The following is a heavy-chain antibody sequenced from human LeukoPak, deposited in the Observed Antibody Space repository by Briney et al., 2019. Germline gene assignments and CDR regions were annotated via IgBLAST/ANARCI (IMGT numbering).Heavy chain of an antibody. D-gene: IGHD2-2*01. CDR3: ARARSTSCYVDY. CDR1: GGSISSGGYS. V-gene: IGHV4-30-2*01. J-gene: IGHJ4*02. CDR2: IYHSGST. Sequence: PSETLSLTCAVSGGSISSGGYSWSWIRQPPGKGLEWIGYIYHSGSTYYNPSPKSRVTISVDRSKNQFSLKLSSVIAADTAVYYCARARSTSCYVDYWGQGTLVTVSS.